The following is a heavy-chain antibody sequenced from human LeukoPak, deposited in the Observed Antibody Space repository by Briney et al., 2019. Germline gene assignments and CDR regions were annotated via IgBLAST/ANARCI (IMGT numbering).Heavy chain of an antibody. CDR3: ARDGTDYGGNSHFDY. D-gene: IGHD4-23*01. Sequence: PGGSLRLSCAASGFTFSSHSMNWVRQAPGKGLEWVSSINSSSYIYYADSVKGRFTISRDNAKNSLYLQMNSVRAEDTAVYYCARDGTDYGGNSHFDYWGQGTLVTVSS. CDR1: GFTFSSHS. CDR2: INSSSYI. J-gene: IGHJ4*02. V-gene: IGHV3-21*01.